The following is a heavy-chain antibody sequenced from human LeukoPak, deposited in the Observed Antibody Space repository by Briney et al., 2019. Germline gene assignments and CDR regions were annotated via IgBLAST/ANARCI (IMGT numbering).Heavy chain of an antibody. J-gene: IGHJ2*01. CDR2: ISYDGSNK. V-gene: IGHV3-30*03. Sequence: PGRSLRLSCAASGFTFSSYGMHWVRQAPGKGLEWVAVISYDGSNKYYADSVKGRFTISRDNSKNTLYLQMNSLRAEDTAVYYCAREYGDYWYFDLWGRGTLVTVSS. CDR1: GFTFSSYG. D-gene: IGHD4-17*01. CDR3: AREYGDYWYFDL.